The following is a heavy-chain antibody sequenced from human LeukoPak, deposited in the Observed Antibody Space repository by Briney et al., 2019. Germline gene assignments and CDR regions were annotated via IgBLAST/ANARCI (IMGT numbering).Heavy chain of an antibody. CDR1: GYTFTGSY. CDR3: ARDLIGCGSAGCFFDY. D-gene: IGHD2-2*01. V-gene: IGHV1-2*06. CDR2: INSNTGVT. Sequence: GASVKVSFKTSGYTFTGSYVHWVRRAPGRDGEGMGRINSNTGVTTYIQKFQGRVTMTRDTSISTAYMELTRLTSDDTAVYYCARDLIGCGSAGCFFDYWGQGTLVTVSS. J-gene: IGHJ4*02.